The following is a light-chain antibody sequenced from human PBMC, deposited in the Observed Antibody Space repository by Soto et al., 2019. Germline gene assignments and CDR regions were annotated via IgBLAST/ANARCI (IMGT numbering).Light chain of an antibody. V-gene: IGKV1-5*03. Sequence: DSQMTQSPSTLSGSVGDRVTITCRASQSISSWLAWYQQKPGKAPKLLIYKASNLESGVPSRFSGSGSGTEFTLTISSLQPDDFATYYCQQYNSYSQTFGQGTKVDIK. CDR1: QSISSW. CDR3: QQYNSYSQT. J-gene: IGKJ1*01. CDR2: KAS.